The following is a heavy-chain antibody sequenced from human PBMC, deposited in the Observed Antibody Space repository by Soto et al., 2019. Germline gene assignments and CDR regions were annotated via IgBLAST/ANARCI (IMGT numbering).Heavy chain of an antibody. CDR2: MSYDGKHK. CDR1: GFIFSSYA. CDR3: AEGGGQLSFGEQDY. J-gene: IGHJ4*02. D-gene: IGHD3-10*01. Sequence: QVQLVESGGGVVQPGRSLRLSCAASGFIFSSYAMHWVRQAPGKGLEWVAVMSYDGKHKYYAASVKGRFTISRDNAKNTLDLQMNSLRADDTAVYYCAEGGGQLSFGEQDYWGQGTLVTVSS. V-gene: IGHV3-30*03.